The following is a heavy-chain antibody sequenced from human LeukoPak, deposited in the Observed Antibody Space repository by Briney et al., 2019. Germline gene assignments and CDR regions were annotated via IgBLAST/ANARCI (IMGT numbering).Heavy chain of an antibody. CDR1: GFTFSDFS. D-gene: IGHD1-1*01. CDR3: ARGERILGY. CDR2: ISSTNTYT. Sequence: KPGGSLRLSCAASGFTFSDFSMSWIRQAPGKGLEWISYISSTNTYTNYADSVKGRFTISRDNAKSSLYLQMNSLRAEDTAVYYCARGERILGYWGQGTLVTVSS. J-gene: IGHJ4*02. V-gene: IGHV3-11*05.